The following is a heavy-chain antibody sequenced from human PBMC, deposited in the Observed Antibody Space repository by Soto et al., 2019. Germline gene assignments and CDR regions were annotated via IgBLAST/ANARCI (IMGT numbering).Heavy chain of an antibody. J-gene: IGHJ4*02. V-gene: IGHV4-31*03. CDR3: TSGDY. Sequence: QVHLQESGPGLVKPSQTLSLACSVSGESITSLGYYWTWVRQPPGKGLEWIGFVSYTGSTFYNSAHSSRVTISRHTSQNQFFLAVKSVTVADTAMYFCTSGDYWGQGVLVTVSS. CDR2: VSYTGST. CDR1: GESITSLGYY.